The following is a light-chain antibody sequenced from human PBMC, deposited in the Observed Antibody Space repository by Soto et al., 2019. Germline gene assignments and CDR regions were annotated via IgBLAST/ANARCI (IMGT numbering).Light chain of an antibody. CDR3: NSYTRRSTDG. CDR2: EVT. V-gene: IGLV2-14*01. Sequence: QSVLTQPASVSGSPGQSITISCTGSSSDVGGYNYVSWYQQHPGKAPKLIIFEVTDRPSGVSNRFSGSKSGNTASLTISGLQAEDEADYYCNSYTRRSTDGFGTGTKVTVL. J-gene: IGLJ1*01. CDR1: SSDVGGYNY.